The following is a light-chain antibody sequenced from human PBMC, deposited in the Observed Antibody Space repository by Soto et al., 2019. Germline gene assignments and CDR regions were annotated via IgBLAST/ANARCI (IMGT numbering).Light chain of an antibody. CDR1: TGAVTSRHY. Sequence: QTVVTQEPSLTVSPGGTATLTCASSTGAVTSRHYPNWFQQKPGQAPRALIYSTDNKHSWTPARFSGSLLWGKAALTLSDVHPEDEAEYYCLLYYVDIHVFGTGTKLTVL. CDR3: LLYYVDIHV. V-gene: IGLV7-43*01. CDR2: STD. J-gene: IGLJ1*01.